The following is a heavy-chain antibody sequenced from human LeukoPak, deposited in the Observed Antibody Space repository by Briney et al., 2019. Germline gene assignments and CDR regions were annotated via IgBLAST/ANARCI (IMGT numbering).Heavy chain of an antibody. D-gene: IGHD6-13*01. J-gene: IGHJ4*02. CDR2: IYYSGST. V-gene: IGHV4-59*08. Sequence: TSETLSLTCTISGGSMSSYYWSWIRQPPGKGLEWIGYIYYSGSTNYNPSLKSRVTISVGTSKSQFSLKLSSVTAADTAIYYCARHRVIAAAGTGVFDSWGQGTLVTVSS. CDR3: ARHRVIAAAGTGVFDS. CDR1: GGSMSSYY.